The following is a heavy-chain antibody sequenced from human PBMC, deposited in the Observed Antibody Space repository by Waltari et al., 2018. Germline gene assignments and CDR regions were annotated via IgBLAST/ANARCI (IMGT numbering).Heavy chain of an antibody. J-gene: IGHJ4*02. CDR1: GFNFNHHW. Sequence: DVQLVESGGGWVQSGGSLRLSCAASGFNFNHHWMDWVRQAPGNGLEWVANIKHDGTESHYVGSVKGRFTVSRDNAHNLLYLQMDSLRVEDTAVYYCSVSLNSWGQGTLVTVSS. CDR3: SVSLNS. CDR2: IKHDGTES. V-gene: IGHV3-7*01.